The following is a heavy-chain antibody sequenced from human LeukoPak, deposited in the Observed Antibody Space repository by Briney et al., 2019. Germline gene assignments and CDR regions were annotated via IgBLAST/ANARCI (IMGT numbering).Heavy chain of an antibody. CDR3: ARVFYYYGSGSAFDY. J-gene: IGHJ4*02. Sequence: GGSLRLSCAASGFTFNSYGMHWVRQAPGKGLEWVAFIRFDGSYKYYADSVKGRFTISRDTSKNTLYLQMNSLRAEDTAAYYCARVFYYYGSGSAFDYWGQGTLVTVSS. V-gene: IGHV3-30*02. D-gene: IGHD3-10*01. CDR1: GFTFNSYG. CDR2: IRFDGSYK.